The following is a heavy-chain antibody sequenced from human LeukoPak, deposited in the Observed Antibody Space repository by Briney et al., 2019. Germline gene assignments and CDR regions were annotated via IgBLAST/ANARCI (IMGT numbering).Heavy chain of an antibody. Sequence: SETLSLTCTVSGGSISSYYWSWIRQPPGKGLEWIGYIYYSGSTNYNPSLKSRVTISVDTSKNQFSLKLSSVTAADTAVYYCAREYLGSSSWFQNWGQGTLVTASS. CDR3: AREYLGSSSWFQN. D-gene: IGHD6-13*01. V-gene: IGHV4-59*01. CDR2: IYYSGST. J-gene: IGHJ1*01. CDR1: GGSISSYY.